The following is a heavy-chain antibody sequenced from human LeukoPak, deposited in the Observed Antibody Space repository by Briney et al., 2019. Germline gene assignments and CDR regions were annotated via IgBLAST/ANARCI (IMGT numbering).Heavy chain of an antibody. D-gene: IGHD1-26*01. V-gene: IGHV1-18*01. CDR2: ISAYNGNT. Sequence: ASVKVSCKASGYTFTSYGISWVRQAPGQGLEWMGWISAYNGNTNYAQTLQGRVTMTRDTSTSTAYLELKSLRSADTAVYYFARIIVGATGGLDWFDPWGQGTLVTVSS. CDR1: GYTFTSYG. J-gene: IGHJ5*02. CDR3: ARIIVGATGGLDWFDP.